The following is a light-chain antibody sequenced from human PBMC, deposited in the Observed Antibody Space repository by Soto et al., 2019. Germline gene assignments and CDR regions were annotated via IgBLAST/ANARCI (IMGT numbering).Light chain of an antibody. V-gene: IGLV2-14*01. Sequence: QPASVSGSPGQSITISCTGTSSDVGGYNYVSWYQQHPGKAPKLMIYDVSNRPSGVSNRFSGSKSGNTASLTISGLQAEDEADYYCSSYTSSSTNVVFGGGTKLTVL. J-gene: IGLJ2*01. CDR1: SSDVGGYNY. CDR3: SSYTSSSTNVV. CDR2: DVS.